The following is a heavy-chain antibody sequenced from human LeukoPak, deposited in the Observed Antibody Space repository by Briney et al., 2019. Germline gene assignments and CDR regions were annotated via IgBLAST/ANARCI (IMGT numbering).Heavy chain of an antibody. CDR3: ARDSSTTMVRGVIPWFDP. Sequence: SETLSLTCTVSGGSISSYYWSWIRQPAGKGLEWIGRIYTSGSTNYNPSLKSRVTMSVDTSKNQFSLKLSSVTAADTAVYYCARDSSTTMVRGVIPWFDPWGQGTLVTVSS. D-gene: IGHD3-10*01. CDR2: IYTSGST. V-gene: IGHV4-4*07. J-gene: IGHJ5*02. CDR1: GGSISSYY.